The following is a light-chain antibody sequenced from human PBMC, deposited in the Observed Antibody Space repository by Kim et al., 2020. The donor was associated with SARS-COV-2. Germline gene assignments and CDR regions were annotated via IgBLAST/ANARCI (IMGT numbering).Light chain of an antibody. CDR2: GAS. CDR3: QQYGSSPRNT. V-gene: IGKV3-20*01. Sequence: PGERATLSCRASQSVSSSYLAWYQQKPGQAPRLLIYGASSRATGIPDRFSGSGSGTDFTLTISRLEPEDFAVYYCQQYGSSPRNTFGQGTKLEI. J-gene: IGKJ2*01. CDR1: QSVSSSY.